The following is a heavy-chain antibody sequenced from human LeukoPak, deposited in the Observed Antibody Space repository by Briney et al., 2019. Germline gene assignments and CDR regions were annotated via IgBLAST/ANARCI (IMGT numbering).Heavy chain of an antibody. CDR1: GGSFNDYY. V-gene: IGHV4-34*01. J-gene: IGHJ4*02. Sequence: SETLSLTCAVYGGSFNDYYWTWIRQSPGKGLEWIGEITHSETTNHNPSLKSRVTMSVDTSKNQFSLRLNSVIAADTAVYYCARGPYQGKSGYYSYWGQGSRVPSPQ. D-gene: IGHD3-22*01. CDR3: ARGPYQGKSGYYSY. CDR2: ITHSETT.